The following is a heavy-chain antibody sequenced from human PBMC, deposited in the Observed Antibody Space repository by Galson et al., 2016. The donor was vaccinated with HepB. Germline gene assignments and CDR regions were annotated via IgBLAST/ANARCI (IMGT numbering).Heavy chain of an antibody. V-gene: IGHV4-59*01. J-gene: IGHJ4*02. Sequence: ETLSLTCTVPAGSIRGYFWSWIRQPPGRGLEWIAYIASSGEINYNPSLKSRVTMSLDTSKNQFSLRLSSVTAADTAVYYCARFLGSGSRYFDFWGQGTLVTVSS. CDR1: AGSIRGYF. CDR2: IASSGEI. CDR3: ARFLGSGSRYFDF. D-gene: IGHD3-10*01.